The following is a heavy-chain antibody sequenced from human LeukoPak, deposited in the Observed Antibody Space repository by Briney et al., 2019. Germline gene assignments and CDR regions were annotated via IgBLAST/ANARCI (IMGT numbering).Heavy chain of an antibody. CDR3: TSGIGTIDF. J-gene: IGHJ4*02. Sequence: GGSLRLSCTASGFTFNNALMSWVRQAPGKWLDWVGLIKSKTDGGATDYAAPVTGRFTISRDDSKNTLYLEMNSLKTEDTAVYYCTSGIGTIDFWGQGTLVTVSS. D-gene: IGHD1-1*01. CDR1: GFTFNNAL. V-gene: IGHV3-15*01. CDR2: IKSKTDGGAT.